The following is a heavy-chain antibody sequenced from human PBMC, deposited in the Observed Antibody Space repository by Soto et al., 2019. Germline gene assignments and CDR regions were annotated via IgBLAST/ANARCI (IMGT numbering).Heavy chain of an antibody. V-gene: IGHV3-23*01. D-gene: IGHD1-26*01. Sequence: EVQLLESGGGLVQPGGSLRLSCAASGFTFSSYAMRWVRQAPVKGLEWVSAISGSGGSTYYADSVKGRFTISRDNSKNSLYLEMNSMRSEDTAVNYCASRRSGSDDDYWGQGTLVTVSP. J-gene: IGHJ4*02. CDR1: GFTFSSYA. CDR2: ISGSGGST. CDR3: ASRRSGSDDDY.